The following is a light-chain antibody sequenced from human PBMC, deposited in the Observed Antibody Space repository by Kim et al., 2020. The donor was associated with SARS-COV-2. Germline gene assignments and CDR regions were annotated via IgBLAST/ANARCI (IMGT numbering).Light chain of an antibody. CDR2: QDT. CDR3: QVGDSSTKGV. Sequence: SYELTQPPSVSVSPGQTASITCSGDKLGDKYVCWYQQKPGQSPAPVIFQDTKRPSGIPERFSGSKSGNTATLTISGTQPTDEAYYYCQVGDSSTKGVFGG. V-gene: IGLV3-1*01. CDR1: KLGDKY. J-gene: IGLJ3*02.